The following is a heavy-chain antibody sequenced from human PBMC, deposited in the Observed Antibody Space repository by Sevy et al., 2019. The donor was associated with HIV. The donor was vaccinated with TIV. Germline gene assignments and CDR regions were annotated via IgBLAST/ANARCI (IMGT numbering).Heavy chain of an antibody. CDR1: GFTFSSYA. CDR2: ISYDGSNK. D-gene: IGHD3-16*02. J-gene: IGHJ3*02. CDR3: ARDMWKAYDYGWGSYRYPAFDI. Sequence: GGSLRLSCAASGFTFSSYAMHWVRQAPGKGLEWVAVISYDGSNKYYADSVKGRFTISRDNSKNTLYLQMNSLRAEDTAVYYCARDMWKAYDYGWGSYRYPAFDIWGQGTMVTVSS. V-gene: IGHV3-30-3*01.